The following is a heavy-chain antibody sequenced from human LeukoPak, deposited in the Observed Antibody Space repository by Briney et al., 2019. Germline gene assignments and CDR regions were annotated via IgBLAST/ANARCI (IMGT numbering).Heavy chain of an antibody. Sequence: ASVKVSCKASGYTFTSYDINWVRQATGQGLEWMGWMNPNSGNTGYAQKFQGRVTMTRNTSISTAYMELSSLRSEDTAVYYCVARWVGDPNVFDYWGQGTLVTVSS. V-gene: IGHV1-8*01. CDR2: MNPNSGNT. CDR3: VARWVGDPNVFDY. J-gene: IGHJ4*02. CDR1: GYTFTSYD. D-gene: IGHD2-21*02.